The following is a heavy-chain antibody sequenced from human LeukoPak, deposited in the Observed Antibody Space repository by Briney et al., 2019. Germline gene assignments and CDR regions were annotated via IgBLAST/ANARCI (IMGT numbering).Heavy chain of an antibody. CDR1: GGSVSSNY. D-gene: IGHD3-9*01. Sequence: PSETLSLTCTVSGGSVSSNYMSWVRQAPGKGLEWVSVIYRDGSSYYAESVKGRFTISRDNSKNTLYIQMNSLRAEDTAVYYCARSFYDILIGYYQYFDYWGQGTLVTVSS. J-gene: IGHJ4*02. CDR3: ARSFYDILIGYYQYFDY. CDR2: IYRDGSS. V-gene: IGHV3-66*01.